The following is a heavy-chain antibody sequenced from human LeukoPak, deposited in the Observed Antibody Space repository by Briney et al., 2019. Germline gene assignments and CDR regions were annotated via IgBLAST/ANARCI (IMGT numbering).Heavy chain of an antibody. V-gene: IGHV4-59*01. Sequence: SETLSLTCTVSGGSISSYYWSWIRQPPGKGLEWIGYIYYSGSTNYNPSLKSRVTISVDTSKNQFSLKLSSVTAADTAVYYCARGTDYDFWSGYHNWFDPWGQGTLVTVSS. CDR2: IYYSGST. D-gene: IGHD3-3*01. CDR3: ARGTDYDFWSGYHNWFDP. CDR1: GGSISSYY. J-gene: IGHJ5*02.